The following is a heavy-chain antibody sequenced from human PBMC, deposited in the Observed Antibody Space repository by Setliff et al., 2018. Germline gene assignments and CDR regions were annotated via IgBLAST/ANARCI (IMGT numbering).Heavy chain of an antibody. J-gene: IGHJ5*02. CDR3: ARGAPGWELLSWFDP. Sequence: SETLSLTCTVSGASISSGFYYWSWIRQPAGKGLEWIGRIHSSGSTKYNPSLKSRVTISGDTSKNQFSLKLSSVTAADTAVYYCARGAPGWELLSWFDPWGQGTLVTVSS. V-gene: IGHV4-61*02. CDR2: IHSSGST. CDR1: GASISSGFYY. D-gene: IGHD1-26*01.